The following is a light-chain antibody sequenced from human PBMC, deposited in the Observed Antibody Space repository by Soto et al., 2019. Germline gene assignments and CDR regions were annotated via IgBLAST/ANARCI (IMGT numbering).Light chain of an antibody. CDR2: DAS. J-gene: IGKJ1*01. CDR1: KSISIW. CDR3: QQYNGYSRT. Sequence: DIQMTQSPSTLSASVGEKVTITCRASKSISIWLAWYQQKPGKAPKLLIYDASSFEGGVPSRFSGSGSGTEFTLTISSLQPNDFATYYCQQYNGYSRTFGQGTKV. V-gene: IGKV1-5*01.